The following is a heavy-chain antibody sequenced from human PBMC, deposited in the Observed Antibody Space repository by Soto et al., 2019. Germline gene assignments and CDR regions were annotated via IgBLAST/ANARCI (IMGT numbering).Heavy chain of an antibody. CDR3: ARAELAWMPMVRGVDPLDY. J-gene: IGHJ4*02. CDR2: ISSSSSYT. V-gene: IGHV3-11*06. CDR1: GFTFSDYY. Sequence: PGGSLRLSCAASGFTFSDYYMSWIRQAPGKGLEWVSYISSSSSYTNYADSVKGRFTISRDNAKNSLYLQMNSLRAEDTAVYYCARAELAWMPMVRGVDPLDYWGQGTLVTVSS. D-gene: IGHD3-10*01.